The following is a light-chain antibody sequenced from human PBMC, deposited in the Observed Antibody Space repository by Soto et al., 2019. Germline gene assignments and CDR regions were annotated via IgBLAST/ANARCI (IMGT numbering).Light chain of an antibody. J-gene: IGKJ4*02. V-gene: IGKV1-5*03. CDR3: QQYNSYSG. CDR2: KAS. Sequence: DIQMTQSPSTLSASVGDRVTITCRASQSISSWLAWYQQKPGKAPKLLIYKASSLESGVPSRFSGSGSGTVFTLTISSLQPDDFATYYCQQYNSYSGFGGGTKVEIK. CDR1: QSISSW.